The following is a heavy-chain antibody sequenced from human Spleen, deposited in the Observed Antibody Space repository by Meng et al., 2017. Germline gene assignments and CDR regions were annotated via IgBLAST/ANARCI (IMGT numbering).Heavy chain of an antibody. CDR3: ARDEDISAAGKLFGDY. Sequence: QGQVVQSEAEVRKPGASVKVSCKAAGYTFTSYYMHWVRQAPGQGLEWMGIINPSGGSTSYAQKFQGRVTMTRDTSTSTVYMELSSLRSDDTAMYYCARDEDISAAGKLFGDYWGQGTLVTVSS. D-gene: IGHD6-13*01. CDR2: INPSGGST. CDR1: GYTFTSYY. V-gene: IGHV1-46*01. J-gene: IGHJ4*02.